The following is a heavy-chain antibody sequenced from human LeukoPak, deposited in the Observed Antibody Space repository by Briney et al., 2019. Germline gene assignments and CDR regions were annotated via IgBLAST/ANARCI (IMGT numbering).Heavy chain of an antibody. CDR3: ARARARYGSWGTLATYYFDY. CDR1: GFTFSSYG. V-gene: IGHV3-48*04. CDR2: ISSSGSTI. Sequence: GGSLRLSCAASGFTFSSYGMSWVRQAPGKGLEWVSYISSSGSTIYYADSVKGRFTISRDNAKNSLYLQMNSLRAEDTAVYYCARARARYGSWGTLATYYFDYWGQGTLVTVSS. D-gene: IGHD3-10*01. J-gene: IGHJ4*02.